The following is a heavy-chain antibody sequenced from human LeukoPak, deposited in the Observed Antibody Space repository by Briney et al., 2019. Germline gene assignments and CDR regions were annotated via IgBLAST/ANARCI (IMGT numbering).Heavy chain of an antibody. CDR3: AKGSSGQRLYHFDY. Sequence: PGGSLRLSCAASGFTFSNYAMSWVRQAPGKGLEWVSAITGSGGDTFHADSVKGRFTISRDNSKNTLFLQMNSLRAEDTAVYYCAKGSSGQRLYHFDYWGQGTLVTVSS. J-gene: IGHJ4*02. D-gene: IGHD6-25*01. CDR1: GFTFSNYA. CDR2: ITGSGGDT. V-gene: IGHV3-23*01.